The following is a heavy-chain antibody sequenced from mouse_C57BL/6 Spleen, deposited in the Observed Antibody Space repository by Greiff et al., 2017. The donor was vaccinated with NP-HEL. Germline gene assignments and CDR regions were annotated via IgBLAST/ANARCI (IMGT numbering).Heavy chain of an antibody. J-gene: IGHJ4*01. CDR3: ARHAGGSYAMDY. D-gene: IGHD1-1*02. Sequence: EVKLVESGGGLVQPGGSLKLSCAASGFTFSDYGMAWVRQAPRKGPEWVAFISNLAYSIYYADTVTGRFTISRENAKNTLYLEMSSLRSEDTAMYYCARHAGGSYAMDYWGQGTSVTVSS. CDR2: ISNLAYSI. CDR1: GFTFSDYG. V-gene: IGHV5-15*01.